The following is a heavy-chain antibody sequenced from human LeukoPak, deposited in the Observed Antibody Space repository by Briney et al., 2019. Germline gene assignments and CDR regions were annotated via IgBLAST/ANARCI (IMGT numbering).Heavy chain of an antibody. J-gene: IGHJ1*01. CDR3: AKDHFYYDSSGYYYVYFQH. CDR1: GFTFSSYG. V-gene: IGHV3-30*18. D-gene: IGHD3-22*01. CDR2: ISHDGSNK. Sequence: GGSLRLSCAASGFTFSSYGMHWVRQAPGKGLEWVAVISHDGSNKYYADSVKGRFTISRDNSKNTLYLQMNSLRAEDTAVYYCAKDHFYYDSSGYYYVYFQHWGQGTLVTVSS.